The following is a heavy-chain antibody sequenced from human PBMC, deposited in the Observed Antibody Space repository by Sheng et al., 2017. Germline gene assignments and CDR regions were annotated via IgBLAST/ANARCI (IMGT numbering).Heavy chain of an antibody. CDR1: GGSFSGYY. Sequence: QVQLQQWGAGLLKPSETLSLTCAVYGGSFSGYYWSWIRHAPRGRGWSGVGEINHSGSTNYNPSLKSRVTISVDTSKNQFSLKLSSVTAADTAVYYCARGGVGYFGVVKAKPKQNSDWFDPWGQGTLVTVSS. CDR2: INHSGST. CDR3: ARGGVGYFGVVKAKPKQNSDWFDP. D-gene: IGHD3-3*01. J-gene: IGHJ5*02. V-gene: IGHV4-34*01.